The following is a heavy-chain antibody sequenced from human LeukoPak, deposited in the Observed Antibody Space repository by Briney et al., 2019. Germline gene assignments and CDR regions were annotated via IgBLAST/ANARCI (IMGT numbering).Heavy chain of an antibody. CDR2: ISAYNGNT. CDR1: GYTFTGYY. J-gene: IGHJ3*02. Sequence: ASVKVSCKASGYTFTGYYMHWVRQAPGQGLEWMGWISAYNGNTNYAQKLQGRVTMTTDTSTSTAYMELRSLRSDDTAVYYCARWGPNIPGAFDIWGQGTMVTVSS. V-gene: IGHV1-18*04. D-gene: IGHD2/OR15-2a*01. CDR3: ARWGPNIPGAFDI.